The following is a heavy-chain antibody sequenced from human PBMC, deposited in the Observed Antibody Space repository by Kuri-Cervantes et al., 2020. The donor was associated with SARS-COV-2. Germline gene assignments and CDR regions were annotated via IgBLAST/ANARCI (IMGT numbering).Heavy chain of an antibody. CDR2: ISTYNGNA. Sequence: ASVKVSCKASGYTFSSRGFTWVRQVPGQGLEWVGYISTYNGNANYAQNFQGRVTMNTDTPTKTGHMELRRLQPDDTAIYYCARQGTTYLDSWGQGTLVTVSS. CDR1: GYTFSSRG. CDR3: ARQGTTYLDS. V-gene: IGHV1-18*01. J-gene: IGHJ4*02. D-gene: IGHD1-14*01.